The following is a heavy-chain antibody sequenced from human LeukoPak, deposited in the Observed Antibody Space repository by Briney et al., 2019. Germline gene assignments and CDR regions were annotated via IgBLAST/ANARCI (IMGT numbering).Heavy chain of an antibody. Sequence: PGGSLRLSCAASGFSLNNYNMNWVRQAPGKGLEWVSYISSSSTTIYYADSVKGRFTISRDNAKNSLYLQMNSLSAEDTAVYYCASVNYYGSGKSNWCDPWGQGTLVTVSS. D-gene: IGHD3-10*01. CDR3: ASVNYYGSGKSNWCDP. CDR2: ISSSSTTI. J-gene: IGHJ5*02. CDR1: GFSLNNYN. V-gene: IGHV3-48*04.